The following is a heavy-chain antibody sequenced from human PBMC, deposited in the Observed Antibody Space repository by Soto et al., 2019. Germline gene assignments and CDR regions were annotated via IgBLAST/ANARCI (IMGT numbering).Heavy chain of an antibody. CDR2: INHSGST. CDR1: GGSFSGYY. J-gene: IGHJ6*02. V-gene: IGHV4-34*01. D-gene: IGHD3-9*01. CDR3: ARGRAGYDILTGYSHGWYYGMDV. Sequence: XDTLSLTCAVYGGSFSGYYWSGIRQPAGKGLEWIGEINHSGSTNYNPSLKSRVTISVDTSKNQFSLKLSSVTAADTAVYYCARGRAGYDILTGYSHGWYYGMDVWGQGTTVTVSS.